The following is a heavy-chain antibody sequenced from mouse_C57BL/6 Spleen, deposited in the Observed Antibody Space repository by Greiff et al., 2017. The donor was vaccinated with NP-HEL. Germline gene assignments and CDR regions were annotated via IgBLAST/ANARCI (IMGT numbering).Heavy chain of an antibody. Sequence: QVQLQQPGAELVMPGASVKLSCKASGYTFTSYWMHWVKQRPGQGLEWIGEIDPSASYTNYNQKFKGKSTLTVDKSSSTAYMQLSSLTSEDSAVYYCARLWLRRGFDYWGQGTTLTVSS. D-gene: IGHD2-2*01. V-gene: IGHV1-69*01. CDR3: ARLWLRRGFDY. J-gene: IGHJ2*01. CDR1: GYTFTSYW. CDR2: IDPSASYT.